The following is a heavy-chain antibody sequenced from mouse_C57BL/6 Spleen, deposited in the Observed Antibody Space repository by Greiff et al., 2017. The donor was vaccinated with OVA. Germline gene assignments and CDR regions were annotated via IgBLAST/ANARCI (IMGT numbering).Heavy chain of an antibody. CDR1: GFTFSNYW. CDR2: IRLKSDNYAT. V-gene: IGHV6-3*01. CDR3: STGRDYYGSSPLDY. D-gene: IGHD1-1*01. Sequence: EVKLVESGGGLVQPGGSMKLSCVASGFTFSNYWMNWVRQSPEKGLEWVAQIRLKSDNYATHYAESVKGRFTISRDDSKSSVYLQMNNLRAEDTGIYYCSTGRDYYGSSPLDYWGQGTTLTVSS. J-gene: IGHJ2*01.